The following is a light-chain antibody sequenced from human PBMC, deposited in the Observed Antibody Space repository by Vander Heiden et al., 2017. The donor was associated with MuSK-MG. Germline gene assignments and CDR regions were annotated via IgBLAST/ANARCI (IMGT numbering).Light chain of an antibody. J-gene: IGKJ2*01. V-gene: IGKV1-39*01. CDR1: QSISNY. CDR3: QQSYRTPST. Sequence: DIQMTKSPSSPSASVGEGVTITCRASQSISNYLSWFQQKPGKAPKLLIHGASTLQSGVPSRFSGFGSGTDFTLTINSLQPEDFSAYYCQQSYRTPSTFGQGTHLEVK. CDR2: GAS.